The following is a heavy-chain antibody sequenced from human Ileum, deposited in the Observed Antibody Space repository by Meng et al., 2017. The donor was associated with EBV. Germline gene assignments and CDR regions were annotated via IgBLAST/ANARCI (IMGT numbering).Heavy chain of an antibody. Sequence: VQPKQWGAGLLTPSQTLSLTCAVYGGSFSGYYWSWIRQPPGKGLEWIGEINHSGNTNYNPSLKSRVNISLDTSKNQFSLKLSSVTAADTAVYYCARYRLQNDYGDQLCYFDYLGQGTLVTVSS. V-gene: IGHV4-34*01. CDR3: ARYRLQNDYGDQLCYFDY. CDR1: GGSFSGYY. J-gene: IGHJ4*02. CDR2: INHSGNT. D-gene: IGHD4-17*01.